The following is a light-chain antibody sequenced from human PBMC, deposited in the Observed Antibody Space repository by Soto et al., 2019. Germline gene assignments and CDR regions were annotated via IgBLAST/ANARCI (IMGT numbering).Light chain of an antibody. V-gene: IGLV2-8*01. Sequence: QSALTQPASVSGSPGQSITISCTGTSSDVGAYKYVSWYQQHPGKAPKLMIYEVTKRPSGVPGRFSGSKSGNTASLTVSGLQAEDEADYYCSSYAGNNNFVVFGGGTKLTVL. J-gene: IGLJ2*01. CDR2: EVT. CDR3: SSYAGNNNFVV. CDR1: SSDVGAYKY.